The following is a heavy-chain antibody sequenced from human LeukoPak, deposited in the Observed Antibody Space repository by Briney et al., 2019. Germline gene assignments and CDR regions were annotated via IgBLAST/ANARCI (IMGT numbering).Heavy chain of an antibody. CDR2: LNPNSGDT. J-gene: IGHJ6*03. CDR1: GYTFTTYH. V-gene: IGHV1-8*02. Sequence: ASVKVSCKASGYTFTTYHINWVRQATGQGLEWMGWLNPNSGDTGYAQKFQGRVTMTRDTSISTAYMEVTNLRSEDTAVYYCARVGGTTGQLYYYYYYMDVWGEGTTVTVSS. D-gene: IGHD1-1*01. CDR3: ARVGGTTGQLYYYYYYMDV.